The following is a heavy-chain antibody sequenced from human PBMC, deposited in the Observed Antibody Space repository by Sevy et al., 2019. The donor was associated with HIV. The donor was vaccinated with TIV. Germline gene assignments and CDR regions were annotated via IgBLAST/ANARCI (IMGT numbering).Heavy chain of an antibody. Sequence: GGSLRLSCAASGFTFSSYGMHWVRQAPGKGLEWVAVIWYDGSNKYYADSVKGRFTISRDNSKNTRYLQMNSLRAEDTAVYYCARDGGVTGDGYNWFDPWGQGTLVTVSS. CDR1: GFTFSSYG. V-gene: IGHV3-33*01. CDR3: ARDGGVTGDGYNWFDP. J-gene: IGHJ5*02. D-gene: IGHD7-27*01. CDR2: IWYDGSNK.